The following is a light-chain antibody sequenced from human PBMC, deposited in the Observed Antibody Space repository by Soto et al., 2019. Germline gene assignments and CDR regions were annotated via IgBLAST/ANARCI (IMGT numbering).Light chain of an antibody. CDR2: AAS. J-gene: IGKJ1*01. CDR3: QQSGGSPLT. Sequence: EIVLTQSPGTLSLSPGERATLSCRASQSVYNNQLAWYQQKPGQAPRLLIYAASSSATDIPDRFSGSGSGTDFTLTISRLEPEDVAVYYCQQSGGSPLTFGQGTKVDIK. CDR1: QSVYNNQ. V-gene: IGKV3-20*01.